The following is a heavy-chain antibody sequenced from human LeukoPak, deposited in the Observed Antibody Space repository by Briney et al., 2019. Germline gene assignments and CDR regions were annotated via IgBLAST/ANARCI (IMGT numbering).Heavy chain of an antibody. V-gene: IGHV1-18*04. D-gene: IGHD4-11*01. CDR2: ISTYFGVT. Sequence: GASVKVSCKASGFRFTSFGVSWVRQAPGQGLEWTGWISTYFGVTHFAEKFEDRVTMTIDISTATAYMELRNLRYDDSAIYYCARDSDYSGNVNGDWLDPWGQGTVVTVSS. J-gene: IGHJ5*02. CDR3: ARDSDYSGNVNGDWLDP. CDR1: GFRFTSFG.